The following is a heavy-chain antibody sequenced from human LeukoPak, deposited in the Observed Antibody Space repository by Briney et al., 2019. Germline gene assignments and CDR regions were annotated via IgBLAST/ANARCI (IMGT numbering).Heavy chain of an antibody. CDR2: INEDGGGK. D-gene: IGHD2-2*01. J-gene: IGHJ6*04. V-gene: IGHV3-7*01. Sequence: PGGSLRLSCTASGFTFSSNWMTWVRQAPGKGLEWVANINEDGGGKYYVESVKGRFTISRGNARNSVHLELSNLRAEDTAVYYCATRRCSIAACRASSYRCFDFWGKGTTVIVSS. CDR3: ATRRCSIAACRASSYRCFDF. CDR1: GFTFSSNW.